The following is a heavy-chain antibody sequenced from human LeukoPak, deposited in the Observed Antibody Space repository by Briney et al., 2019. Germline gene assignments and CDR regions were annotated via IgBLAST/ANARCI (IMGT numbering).Heavy chain of an antibody. V-gene: IGHV3-7*01. CDR1: GFTFSSYW. CDR2: IKQDGSEK. D-gene: IGHD3-3*01. CDR3: ARGKKTIFGVVPLRYFDY. Sequence: GGSLRLSCAASGFTFSSYWMSWVRQAPGKGLEWVANIKQDGSEKYYVDSVKGRFTISRDNAKNSLYLQMSSLRAEDTAVYYCARGKKTIFGVVPLRYFDYWGQGTLVTVSS. J-gene: IGHJ4*02.